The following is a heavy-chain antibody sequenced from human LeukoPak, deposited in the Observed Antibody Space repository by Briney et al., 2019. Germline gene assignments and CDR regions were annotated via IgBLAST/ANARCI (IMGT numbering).Heavy chain of an antibody. D-gene: IGHD2-2*01. CDR2: VYRSGST. V-gene: IGHV4-4*02. J-gene: IGHJ4*02. Sequence: SETLSLTCAVSGGSISSSNWWSWVRQPPGKGLEWIGEVYRSGSTNNNPSLKSRVTISIGKSKHQFSLKLSSVTAADTAVYYCARDKAIGTDYWGQGTLVTVSS. CDR1: GGSISSSNW. CDR3: ARDKAIGTDY.